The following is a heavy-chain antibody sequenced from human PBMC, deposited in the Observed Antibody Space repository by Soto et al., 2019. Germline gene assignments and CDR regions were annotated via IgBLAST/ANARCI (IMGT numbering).Heavy chain of an antibody. CDR1: GFTFSSYA. V-gene: IGHV3-23*01. D-gene: IGHD6-13*01. CDR3: AKDRGSSWYFDY. CDR2: ISGSGGST. J-gene: IGHJ4*02. Sequence: GGSLRLSCAASGFTFSSYAMSWVRQAPGKGLEWVSAISGSGGSTYYADSVKGRFSISRDNSKNTLYLQMNSLRAEDAAVYYCAKDRGSSWYFDYWGQGTLVTVSS.